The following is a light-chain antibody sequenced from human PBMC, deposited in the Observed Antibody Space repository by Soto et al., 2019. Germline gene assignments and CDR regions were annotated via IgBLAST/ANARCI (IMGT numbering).Light chain of an antibody. Sequence: QSALTQPASVSGSPGQSITISCTGTSNDIGGYNLVSWYQQHPGKAPKLIIYEANKRPSGVSDRFSGSRSGTTASLTISALQAEDEAEYSCTSYTSVTIVVFGGGTTLTVL. CDR1: SNDIGGYNL. CDR3: TSYTSVTIVV. J-gene: IGLJ2*01. V-gene: IGLV2-14*02. CDR2: EAN.